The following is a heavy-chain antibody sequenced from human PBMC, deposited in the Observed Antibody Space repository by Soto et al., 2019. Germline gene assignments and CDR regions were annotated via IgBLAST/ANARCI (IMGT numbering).Heavy chain of an antibody. CDR3: ARTWEGNTHGFKI. V-gene: IGHV3-21*01. J-gene: IGHJ3*02. Sequence: EVQLVESGGGLVKPGGSLRLSCAAAGFTFSSYSMNWVRQVPGQGLEWVSSISRTSPYISYADSVKGRFTISRDNAKNSVYLQMSSLRVEDTGVYFCARTWEGNTHGFKIWGHGTMVTVSS. CDR2: ISRTSPYI. D-gene: IGHD1-26*01. CDR1: GFTFSSYS.